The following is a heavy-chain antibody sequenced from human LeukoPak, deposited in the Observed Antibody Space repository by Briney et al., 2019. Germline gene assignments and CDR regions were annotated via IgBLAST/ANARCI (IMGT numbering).Heavy chain of an antibody. J-gene: IGHJ4*02. CDR2: IYPGDSDT. D-gene: IGHD3-22*01. Sequence: GESLKISCKGSGYSFTSYWTGWVRQMPGKGLEWMGIIYPGDSDTRYSPSFQGQVTISADKSISTAYLQWSSLKASDTAMYYCARSTYDSSGYLYFDYWGQGTLVTVSS. CDR3: ARSTYDSSGYLYFDY. V-gene: IGHV5-51*01. CDR1: GYSFTSYW.